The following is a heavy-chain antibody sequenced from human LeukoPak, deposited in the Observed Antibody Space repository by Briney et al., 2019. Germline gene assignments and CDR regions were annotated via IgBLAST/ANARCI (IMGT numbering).Heavy chain of an antibody. D-gene: IGHD3-16*01. CDR1: GGSISGYY. Sequence: PSETLSLTCTVFGGSISGYYWSWLRQPPGKGLEWIAYMFYNGVINYNPSLQSRVAISVDTPKNHFSLKLRSVTAADTAMYYCARGHYGLDPWGQGTLVTVSS. J-gene: IGHJ5*02. CDR2: MFYNGVI. CDR3: ARGHYGLDP. V-gene: IGHV4-59*08.